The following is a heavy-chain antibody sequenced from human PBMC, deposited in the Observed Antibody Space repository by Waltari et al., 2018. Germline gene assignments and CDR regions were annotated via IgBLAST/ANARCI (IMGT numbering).Heavy chain of an antibody. CDR3: ARAATVTTFWFDP. CDR1: GLTFSYYT. D-gene: IGHD4-4*01. Sequence: QAQLVQSGAEVKKPGASVKVSCKASGLTFSYYTMHWVRQAPGQNLEWMGWINAGNGNTDYSQKFQGRVTITRDTSASTAHMELSSLRAEDTAVYYCARAATVTTFWFDPWGRGTLVTVSS. V-gene: IGHV1-3*01. J-gene: IGHJ5*02. CDR2: INAGNGNT.